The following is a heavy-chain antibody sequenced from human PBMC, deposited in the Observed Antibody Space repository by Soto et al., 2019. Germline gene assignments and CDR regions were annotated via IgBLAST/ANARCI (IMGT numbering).Heavy chain of an antibody. J-gene: IGHJ4*02. D-gene: IGHD3-22*01. CDR3: AQDTSYHDGSCYYVFDY. Sequence: QVQLVESGGGVVQPGRSLRLSCAASGSTFSSYGMHWVRQAPGKGLEWVAVISYDGSNKHYADSVKGRFTISRDNSKNXXNLQQNRLTAEDTAVYYCAQDTSYHDGSCYYVFDYWGQGSLVAVSS. CDR1: GSTFSSYG. CDR2: ISYDGSNK. V-gene: IGHV3-30*18.